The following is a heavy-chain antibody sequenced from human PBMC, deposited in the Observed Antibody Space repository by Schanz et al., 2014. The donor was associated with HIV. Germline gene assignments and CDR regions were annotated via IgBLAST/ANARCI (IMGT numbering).Heavy chain of an antibody. CDR2: ISGGSGRT. V-gene: IGHV3-23*01. CDR3: AKTSITLGMDV. D-gene: IGHD1-20*01. CDR1: GLTLSSYG. Sequence: EVQVLESGGDLVQPGGSLRLSCAASGLTLSSYGMSRARKAQGTDRECVSSISGGSGRTFYADSVKGRFTISRVNSKNTLYLQMNSLRAEDTAIYYCAKTSITLGMDVWGPLPTVTVSS. J-gene: IGHJ6*02.